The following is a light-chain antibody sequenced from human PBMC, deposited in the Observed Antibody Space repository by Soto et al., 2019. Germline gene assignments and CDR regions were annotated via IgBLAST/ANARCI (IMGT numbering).Light chain of an antibody. CDR2: VAY. J-gene: IGKJ1*01. Sequence: ETVLTQSPGTLSLSPGERATLSCRASQSVSTNTLAWYQQKLGQATKLLMYVAYTMATSIPATFSGSGSGTGFTFTVSRLEADDCAVYDCQTYDNSPSWTFGQGTKVDIK. CDR3: QTYDNSPSWT. V-gene: IGKV3-20*01. CDR1: QSVSTNT.